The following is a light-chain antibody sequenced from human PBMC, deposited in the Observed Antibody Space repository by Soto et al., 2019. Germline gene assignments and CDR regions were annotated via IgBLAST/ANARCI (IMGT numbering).Light chain of an antibody. CDR1: QSVSSY. V-gene: IGKV3-11*01. CDR2: DAS. J-gene: IGKJ5*01. CDR3: QQRSNWPS. Sequence: IVLTQSPATLSLSPGERATLSCRASQSVSSYLAWYQHKPGQAPRLLIYDASNRATGIPARFSGSGSGTDFTLTISSLEPEDVALYYCQQRSNWPSFGQGTRLEI.